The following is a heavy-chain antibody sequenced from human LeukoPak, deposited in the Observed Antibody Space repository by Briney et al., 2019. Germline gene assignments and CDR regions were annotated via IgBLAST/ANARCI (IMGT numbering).Heavy chain of an antibody. CDR3: ARGQGHWGI. CDR2: IYYSGST. V-gene: IGHV4-61*01. CDR1: GGSVSSGSYY. D-gene: IGHD3-16*01. J-gene: IGHJ4*02. Sequence: PSETLSLTCTVSGGSVSSGSYYWSWIRQPPGKGLEWIGYIYYSGSTNYNPSLKSRVTISVDTSKNQFSLKLSSVTAADPAVYYWARGQGHWGIWGQGTLVPVSS.